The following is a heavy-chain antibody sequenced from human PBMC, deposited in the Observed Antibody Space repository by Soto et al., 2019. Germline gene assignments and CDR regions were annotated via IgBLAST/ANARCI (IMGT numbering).Heavy chain of an antibody. J-gene: IGHJ6*02. Sequence: SVKVSCKASGGTFSTYSITWVRQAPGQGLEWMGGIIPIFRTTNYAQQLQGRVTITADESTNTAYMELNSLRSEDTAVYYCARAPPCCPGGRCYSGHHYYYFIMDVWGQGTTVTVSS. CDR3: ARAPPCCPGGRCYSGHHYYYFIMDV. CDR2: IIPIFRTT. D-gene: IGHD2-15*01. V-gene: IGHV1-69*13. CDR1: GGTFSTYS.